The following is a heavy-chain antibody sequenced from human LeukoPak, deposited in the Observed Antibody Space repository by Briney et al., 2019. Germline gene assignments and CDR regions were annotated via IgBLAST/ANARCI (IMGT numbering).Heavy chain of an antibody. J-gene: IGHJ4*02. V-gene: IGHV4-59*01. CDR1: GGSISSYY. D-gene: IGHD4-17*01. CDR2: IYYSGST. Sequence: PSETLSLTCTVSGGSISSYYWSWIQQPPGKGLEWIGYIYYSGSTNYNPSLKSRVTISVDTSKNQFSLKLSSVTAADTAVYYCARGTTVTRDFDYWGQGTLVTVSS. CDR3: ARGTTVTRDFDY.